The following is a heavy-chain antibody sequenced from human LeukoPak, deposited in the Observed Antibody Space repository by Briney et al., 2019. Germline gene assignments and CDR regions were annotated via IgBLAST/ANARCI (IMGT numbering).Heavy chain of an antibody. CDR3: TGYQLLSNYYYMDV. D-gene: IGHD2-2*01. CDR1: GFTFTSSA. V-gene: IGHV1-58*01. CDR2: IVVGSGNT. Sequence: GASVKVSCKASGFTFTSSAVQWVRQARGQRLEWIGWIVVGSGNTNYAQKLQGRVTMTTDTSTSTAYMELRSLRSDDTAVYYCTGYQLLSNYYYMDVWGKGTTVTVSS. J-gene: IGHJ6*03.